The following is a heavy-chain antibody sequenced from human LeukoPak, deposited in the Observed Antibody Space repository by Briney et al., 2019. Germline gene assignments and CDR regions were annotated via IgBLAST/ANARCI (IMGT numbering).Heavy chain of an antibody. CDR2: IIPILGIA. CDR1: GGTFSSYA. V-gene: IGHV1-69*04. CDR3: ARGGDSRTLDY. J-gene: IGHJ4*02. Sequence: SVTVSCKASGGTFSSYAISWVRQAPGQGLEWMGRIIPILGIANYAQKFQGRVTITTDESTSTAYMELSSLRSEDTAVYYCARGGDSRTLDYWGQGTLVTVSS. D-gene: IGHD6-13*01.